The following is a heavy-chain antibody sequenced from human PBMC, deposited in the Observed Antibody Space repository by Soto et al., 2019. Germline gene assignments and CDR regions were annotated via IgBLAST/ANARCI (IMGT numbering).Heavy chain of an antibody. CDR2: MDPNSGST. CDR3: ARDRQFGYDILTGYYKWYYYYGMDV. D-gene: IGHD3-9*01. V-gene: IGHV1-8*01. CDR1: GYTFTTYD. J-gene: IGHJ6*02. Sequence: GASVKVSCKASGYTFTTYDINWVRQAPGQGLEWLGWMDPNSGSTGYAQNFQGRIIMTRNISRNTAHMELSSLRSEDTAVYYCARDRQFGYDILTGYYKWYYYYGMDVWGQGTTVTVSS.